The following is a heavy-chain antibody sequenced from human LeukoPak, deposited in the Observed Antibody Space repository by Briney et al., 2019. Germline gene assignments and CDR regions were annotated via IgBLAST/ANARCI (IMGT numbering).Heavy chain of an antibody. CDR3: ARALDSSSSRYQAFEE. CDR2: IKQDESEK. CDR1: GFTFSNYC. Sequence: PGGSLRLSCSASGFTFSNYCMSWVRQAPGKGLERVANIKQDESEKYYVDSVKGRFTISRDNAKSSLYLQMNSLRAEDTAVYYCARALDSSSSRYQAFEEWGQGTLVTVSS. V-gene: IGHV3-7*01. J-gene: IGHJ4*02. D-gene: IGHD2-2*01.